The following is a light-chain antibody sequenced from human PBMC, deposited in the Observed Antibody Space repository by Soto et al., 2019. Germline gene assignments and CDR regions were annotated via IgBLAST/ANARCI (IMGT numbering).Light chain of an antibody. Sequence: DIQMTQSPSSLSASVGDRVIITCRASQSIRKYLNWYQHKPGKVPTLLIYAASSLQSGVPSRFSGSGSGTEFTLAITSLQSGDFATYYCQQSGDTPPWTFGQGTTVEIK. CDR1: QSIRKY. CDR3: QQSGDTPPWT. J-gene: IGKJ1*01. V-gene: IGKV1-39*01. CDR2: AAS.